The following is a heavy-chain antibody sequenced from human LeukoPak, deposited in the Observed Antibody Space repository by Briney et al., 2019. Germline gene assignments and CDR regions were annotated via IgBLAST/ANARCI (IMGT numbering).Heavy chain of an antibody. CDR3: ARTAVSGLLLWFGESYRNDAFDI. CDR1: GYTFTGYY. CDR2: IIPIFGTA. D-gene: IGHD3-10*01. V-gene: IGHV1-69*13. J-gene: IGHJ3*02. Sequence: GASVKVSCKASGYTFTGYYMHWVRQAPGQGLEWMGGIIPIFGTANYAQKFQGRVTITADESTSTAYMELSSLRSEDTAVYYCARTAVSGLLLWFGESYRNDAFDIWGQGTMVTVSS.